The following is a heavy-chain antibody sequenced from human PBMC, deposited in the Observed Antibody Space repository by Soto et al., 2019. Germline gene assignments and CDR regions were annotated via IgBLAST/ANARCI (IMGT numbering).Heavy chain of an antibody. CDR2: ISYDGSNK. J-gene: IGHJ4*02. Sequence: PGGSLRLSCAASGFTFSSYGMHWVRQAPGKGLEWVAVISYDGSNKYYADSVKGRFTISRDNSKNTLYLQMNSLRAEDTAVYYCAKDWTAPARFDYWGQGTLLTVSS. V-gene: IGHV3-30*18. CDR1: GFTFSSYG. CDR3: AKDWTAPARFDY. D-gene: IGHD3-3*01.